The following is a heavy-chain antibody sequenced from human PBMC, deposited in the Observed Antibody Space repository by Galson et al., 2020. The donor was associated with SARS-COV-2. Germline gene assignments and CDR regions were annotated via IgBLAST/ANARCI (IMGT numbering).Heavy chain of an antibody. J-gene: IGHJ4*02. V-gene: IGHV3-7*01. CDR1: GFTFSSYW. Sequence: GVLKISCAASGFTFSSYWMSWVRQVPGKGLEWVANIKQDGSEKNYVDSVKGRFTISRDNAKKSMYLQMNSLRAEDTAVYYCARAVDTTMAPGYWGQGTLVTVSS. D-gene: IGHD5-18*01. CDR2: IKQDGSEK. CDR3: ARAVDTTMAPGY.